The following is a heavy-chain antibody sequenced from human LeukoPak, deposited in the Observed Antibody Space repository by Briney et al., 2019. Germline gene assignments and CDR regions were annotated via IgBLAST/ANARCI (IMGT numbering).Heavy chain of an antibody. CDR2: ISSSSSYI. CDR3: ARDLGYGGATFDY. Sequence: GGSLRLSCAASGFTFSSYSMNWVRQAPGKGLEWVSSISSSSSYIYYADSVKDRFTISRDNAKNSLYLQMNSLRAEDTAVYYCARDLGYGGATFDYWGQGTLVTVSS. J-gene: IGHJ4*02. V-gene: IGHV3-21*01. D-gene: IGHD1-26*01. CDR1: GFTFSSYS.